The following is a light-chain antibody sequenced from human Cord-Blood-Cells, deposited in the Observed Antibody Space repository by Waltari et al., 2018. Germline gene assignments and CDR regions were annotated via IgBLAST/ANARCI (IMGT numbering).Light chain of an antibody. CDR2: GNR. CDR1: SSNIGAGYD. CDR3: QSYDSSLRVV. V-gene: IGLV1-40*01. J-gene: IGLJ2*01. Sequence: QSVLTQPPSVSGAPGQRVTISCTGSSSNIGAGYDVHWYQQLPGTAPKLLIYGNREPPSGVPDRFSGSKSGTSASLAITGLQAEDEADYYCQSYDSSLRVVFGGGTKLTVL.